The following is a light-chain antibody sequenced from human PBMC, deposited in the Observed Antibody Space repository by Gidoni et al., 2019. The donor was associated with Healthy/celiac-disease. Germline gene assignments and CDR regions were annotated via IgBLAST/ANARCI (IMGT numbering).Light chain of an antibody. V-gene: IGKV3-11*01. Sequence: EIVLTQSPATLSLSPGERATLTCRVSPGVISYLAWYQQEPGKDPRLLIYDASNRATGIPARFSGSGSGTDFTLTISSLEPEDFTVYYCQQRSNWPPFTFGHGTKVDIK. CDR3: QQRSNWPPFT. CDR1: PGVISY. CDR2: DAS. J-gene: IGKJ3*01.